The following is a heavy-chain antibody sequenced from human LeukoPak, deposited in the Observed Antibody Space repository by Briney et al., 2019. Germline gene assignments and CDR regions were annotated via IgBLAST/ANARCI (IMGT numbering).Heavy chain of an antibody. D-gene: IGHD3-16*01. J-gene: IGHJ4*02. Sequence: SETLSLTCTVSGGSITSNTYYWGWIRQPPGKGLEWIGSMYYSGSTYYNPSLKSRVTISVDTTKNQFSLKLTSVTAADTAVYYCARPSYYDTDYWGQGTLVTVSS. CDR1: GGSITSNTYY. CDR3: ARPSYYDTDY. V-gene: IGHV4-39*01. CDR2: MYYSGST.